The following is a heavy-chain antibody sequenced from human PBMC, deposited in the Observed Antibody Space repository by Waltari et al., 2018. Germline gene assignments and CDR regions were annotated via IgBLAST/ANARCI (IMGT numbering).Heavy chain of an antibody. J-gene: IGHJ4*02. D-gene: IGHD3-3*01. CDR2: IYHDGTT. CDR3: ARARAGGVADFDY. V-gene: IGHV4-38-2*01. Sequence: QVQLQESGPRLVKPSETLSLTCGVSGFSISSGHYWGWTRQPPGKGLEWVGSIYHDGTTYYNPSLKGRVTMSVDTSKNQFSLKVNSVTAADTAVYYCARARAGGVADFDYWGQGTLVTVSS. CDR1: GFSISSGHY.